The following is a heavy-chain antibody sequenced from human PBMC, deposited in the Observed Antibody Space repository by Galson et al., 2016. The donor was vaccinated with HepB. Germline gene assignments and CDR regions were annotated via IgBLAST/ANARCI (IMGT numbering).Heavy chain of an antibody. CDR3: ARDPNAVATGTYA. V-gene: IGHV3-23*01. D-gene: IGHD1-14*01. J-gene: IGHJ6*02. CDR1: GFTFSSYA. CDR2: ISGRGGST. Sequence: SLRLSCAASGFTFSSYAMSWVRQAPGKGLEWVSGISGRGGSTYYADSVKGRFTISRDSSKNTLYLQMNSLRVEDTAVYYCARDPNAVATGTYAWGQGSTVTVSS.